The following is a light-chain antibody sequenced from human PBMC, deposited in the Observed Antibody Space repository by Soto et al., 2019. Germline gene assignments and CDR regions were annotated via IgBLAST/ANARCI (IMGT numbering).Light chain of an antibody. V-gene: IGLV1-40*01. CDR1: SSNIGAGYD. Sequence: QSVLTQPPSVSGAPGQRVTISCTGSSSNIGAGYDVHWYQQLPGTAPRLLIYANNNRPSGVPDRLSGSKSGTSASLAITGLQAEDEADYYCQSYDSSLKVFGGGTKLTVL. J-gene: IGLJ2*01. CDR2: ANN. CDR3: QSYDSSLKV.